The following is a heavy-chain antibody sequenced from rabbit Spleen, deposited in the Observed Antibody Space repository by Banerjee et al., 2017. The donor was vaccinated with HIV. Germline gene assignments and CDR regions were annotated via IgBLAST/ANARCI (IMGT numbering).Heavy chain of an antibody. CDR2: IGTATSGGT. J-gene: IGHJ3*01. CDR1: GIDFSSKS. V-gene: IGHV1S40*01. D-gene: IGHD4-1*01. Sequence: QSLEESGGDLVKPGASLTLTCTASGIDFSSKSVYWVRQAPGKGLEWIACIGTATSGGTYYASWAKGRFTISKTSSTTVTLQMTSLTAADTATYFCARDLDGVIGWNFGWWGQGTLVTVS. CDR3: ARDLDGVIGWNFGW.